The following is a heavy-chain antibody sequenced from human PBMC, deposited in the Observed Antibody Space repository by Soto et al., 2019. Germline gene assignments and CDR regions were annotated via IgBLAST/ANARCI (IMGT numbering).Heavy chain of an antibody. CDR2: ISSNGGTT. V-gene: IGHV3-64*01. CDR3: VRRVSGNYDY. CDR1: GFTFSSYD. J-gene: IGHJ4*02. D-gene: IGHD1-7*01. Sequence: EVQLAESGGGMVQPGGSLRLSCVASGFTFSSYDMHWVRQAPGKGLEYVSSISSNGGTTYYGNSVKGRFTISRDNSKNTLYLHMGSLRAEDMAVYYCVRRVSGNYDYWGQGTQVTVSS.